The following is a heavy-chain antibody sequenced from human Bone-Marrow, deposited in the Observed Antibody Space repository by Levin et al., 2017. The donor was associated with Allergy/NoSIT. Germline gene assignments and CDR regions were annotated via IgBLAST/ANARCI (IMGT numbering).Heavy chain of an antibody. V-gene: IGHV4-61*01. CDR2: VYYNGNP. CDR1: GDSVNSASFY. CDR3: ARTTVDTALHHYFDY. Sequence: SETLSLTCTVSGDSVNSASFYWTWIRQPPGTGLEWIGYVYYNGNPTYNPSLKSRVTISVDTSKNHFSLRLSSVTAADTAVYFCARTTVDTALHHYFDYWGQGSLVTVSS. J-gene: IGHJ4*02. D-gene: IGHD5-18*01.